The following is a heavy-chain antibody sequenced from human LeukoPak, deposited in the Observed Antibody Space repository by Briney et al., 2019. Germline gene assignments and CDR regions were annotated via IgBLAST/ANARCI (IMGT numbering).Heavy chain of an antibody. V-gene: IGHV1-69*05. Sequence: ASVKVSCKASGGTFSSYAISWVRQAPGQGLEWMGGIIPIFGTANYAQKFQGNVTLTTDESTSTAYMELSSLRSEDTAVYYCASQSSRSGTEGFDYWGQGTLLTVSS. D-gene: IGHD1-14*01. J-gene: IGHJ4*02. CDR1: GGTFSSYA. CDR3: ASQSSRSGTEGFDY. CDR2: IIPIFGTA.